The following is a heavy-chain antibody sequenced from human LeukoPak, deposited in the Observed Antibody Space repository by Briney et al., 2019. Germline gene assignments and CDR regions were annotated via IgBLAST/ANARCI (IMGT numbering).Heavy chain of an antibody. D-gene: IGHD2-15*01. J-gene: IGHJ4*02. Sequence: PGGSLRLSCAASGFTFSSYSMNWDRQAPGKGLEWVSSISSSSSYIYYADSVKGRFTISRDNAKNSLYLQMNSLRAEDTAVYYCARDGADVVAATGGVGYWGQGTLVTVSS. CDR3: ARDGADVVAATGGVGY. V-gene: IGHV3-21*01. CDR2: ISSSSSYI. CDR1: GFTFSSYS.